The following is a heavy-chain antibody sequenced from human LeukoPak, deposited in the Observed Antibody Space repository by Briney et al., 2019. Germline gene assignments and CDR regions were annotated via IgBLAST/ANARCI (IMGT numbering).Heavy chain of an antibody. J-gene: IGHJ4*02. CDR1: SASISIYY. V-gene: IGHV4-59*01. Sequence: ASETLSLTCTVSSASISIYYWGWIRQSPGKGLEWIGYIQNTGGTNYNPSLKSRVSISKDTSKNQFSLQVRSVTAADTAVYYCVKHGSGWSFDYWGQGTLVTVSS. CDR3: VKHGSGWSFDY. CDR2: IQNTGGT. D-gene: IGHD6-19*01.